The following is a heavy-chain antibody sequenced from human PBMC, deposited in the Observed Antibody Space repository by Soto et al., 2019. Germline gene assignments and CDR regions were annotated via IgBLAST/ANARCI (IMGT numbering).Heavy chain of an antibody. J-gene: IGHJ5*02. V-gene: IGHV3-23*01. CDR3: AKNQGVELMPLATVDWFDP. D-gene: IGHD2-2*01. CDR2: TSGSGFKK. Sequence: EVVLLESGGGLEQPGGSLRLSCAASGFIFENFGMSWVRQAPGKGLEWISSTSGSGFKKYYADSVKGRFTSSRDKSKSTVYLELNNLGAEDTAVYHCAKNQGVELMPLATVDWFDPWGQGAVVTVSS. CDR1: GFIFENFG.